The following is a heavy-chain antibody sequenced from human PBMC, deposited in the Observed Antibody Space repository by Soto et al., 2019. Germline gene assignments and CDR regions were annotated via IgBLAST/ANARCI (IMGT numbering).Heavy chain of an antibody. Sequence: QVQLVQSGAEVKKPGASVKVSCKASGYTFTSYGITWVRQAPGQGLEWMGWISAYNGNTNYARKLQGRVTMTTDSTTSPDYMKPRRRSSDDAAVYYCARESQFFIHDAFDIWGQGTMVTVSS. V-gene: IGHV1-18*01. D-gene: IGHD3-3*01. CDR1: GYTFTSYG. CDR2: ISAYNGNT. J-gene: IGHJ3*02. CDR3: ARESQFFIHDAFDI.